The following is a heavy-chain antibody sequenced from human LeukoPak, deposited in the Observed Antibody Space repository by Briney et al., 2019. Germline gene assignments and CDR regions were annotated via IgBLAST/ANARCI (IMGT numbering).Heavy chain of an antibody. J-gene: IGHJ2*01. D-gene: IGHD6-19*01. CDR1: RDTLTGDY. Sequence: GASMKVSFKASRDTLTGDYMQRGRPGPGPRVWGMGLIKPNSGGTNSAQEFQGRVTMTRDTSISTAYMELNRLTSDDTAVYYCARDGTGYSSGWYYWFFDLWGRGTLVTVSS. V-gene: IGHV1-2*02. CDR3: ARDGTGYSSGWYYWFFDL. CDR2: IKPNSGGT.